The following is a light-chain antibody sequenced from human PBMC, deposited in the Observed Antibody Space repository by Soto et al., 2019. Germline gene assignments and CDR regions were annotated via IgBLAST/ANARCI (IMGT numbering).Light chain of an antibody. CDR1: QSVGWDY. V-gene: IGKV3D-20*01. J-gene: IGKJ4*01. CDR3: QQYASSPLT. Sequence: EIVLTQAPATLPLSPGVRATLSCGASQSVGWDYLAWYQLKPGLAPRLLIHAASSRATGIPDRFSSSGYGTDFTLIISRLEPEDFAVYFCQQYASSPLTFGGGTEVEIK. CDR2: AAS.